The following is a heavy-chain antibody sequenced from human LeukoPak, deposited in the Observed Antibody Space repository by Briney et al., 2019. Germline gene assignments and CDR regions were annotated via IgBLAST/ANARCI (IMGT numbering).Heavy chain of an antibody. J-gene: IGHJ6*02. CDR3: ASRALNGDMDYYYGMDV. CDR2: ISYDGSNK. Sequence: GGSLRLSCAASGFTFSSYAMHWVRQAPGKGLEWVAVISYDGSNKYYADSVKGRFTISRDNSENTLYLQMNSLRAEDTAVYYCASRALNGDMDYYYGMDVWGQGTTVTVSS. V-gene: IGHV3-30-3*01. CDR1: GFTFSSYA. D-gene: IGHD4-17*01.